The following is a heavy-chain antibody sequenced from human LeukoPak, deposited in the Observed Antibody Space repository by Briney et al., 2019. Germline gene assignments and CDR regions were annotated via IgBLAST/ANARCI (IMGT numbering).Heavy chain of an antibody. CDR2: AYYTGST. D-gene: IGHD3-22*01. CDR3: ARLRSGSIDE. CDR1: GGSLNSITYY. Sequence: PSETLSLTCTVSGGSLNSITYYWGSARQTPGKGLERVGSAYYTGSTYYSPSLKSRVTISVDTSKNQFCLKLSSVTAADTAVYYCARLRSGSIDEWGQGALVTVSS. V-gene: IGHV4-39*01. J-gene: IGHJ4*02.